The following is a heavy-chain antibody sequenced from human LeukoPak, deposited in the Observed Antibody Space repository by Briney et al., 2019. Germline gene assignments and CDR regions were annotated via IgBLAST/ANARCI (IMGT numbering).Heavy chain of an antibody. V-gene: IGHV1-2*06. CDR2: INPNSGGT. J-gene: IGHJ1*01. Sequence: ASVEVSCKASGYTFTGYYMHWVRQAPGQGLEWMGRINPNSGGTNYAQKFQGRVTMTRDTSISTAYMELSRLRSDDTAVYYCASEGYSSGGSCYFFQHRGQGTLVTVSS. D-gene: IGHD2-15*01. CDR3: ASEGYSSGGSCYFFQH. CDR1: GYTFTGYY.